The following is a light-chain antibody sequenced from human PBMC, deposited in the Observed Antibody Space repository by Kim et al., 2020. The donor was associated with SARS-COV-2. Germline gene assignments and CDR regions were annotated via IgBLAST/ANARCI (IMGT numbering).Light chain of an antibody. Sequence: QAAALTSTGPSDEVGNEAATWLQQNQGHPPKLLSSRNNNRPSGISDRFAASRSGDTASLTITGLQPEDEADYYCSAWDSSLSAWVFGGGTQLTVL. V-gene: IGLV10-54*01. CDR1: SDEVGNEA. J-gene: IGLJ3*02. CDR3: SAWDSSLSAWV. CDR2: RNN.